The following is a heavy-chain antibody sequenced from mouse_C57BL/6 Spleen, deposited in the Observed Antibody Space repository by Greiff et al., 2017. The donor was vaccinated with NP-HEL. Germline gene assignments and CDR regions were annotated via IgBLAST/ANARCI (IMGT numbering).Heavy chain of an antibody. CDR3: ARGGDYDGNYYAMDY. D-gene: IGHD1-1*01. V-gene: IGHV5-16*01. CDR2: INYDGSST. J-gene: IGHJ4*01. Sequence: EVKVVESEGGLVQPGSSTKLSCTASGFTFSDYYMAWVRQVPEKGLEWVANINYDGSSTYYLDSLKSRFIISRDNAKNILYLQMSSLKSEDTATYYCARGGDYDGNYYAMDYWGQGTSVTVSS. CDR1: GFTFSDYY.